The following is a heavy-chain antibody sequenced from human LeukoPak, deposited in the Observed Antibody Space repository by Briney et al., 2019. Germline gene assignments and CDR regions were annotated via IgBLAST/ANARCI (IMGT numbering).Heavy chain of an antibody. V-gene: IGHV4-39*01. D-gene: IGHD1-1*01. CDR3: ARRRLGETTTANWFDP. CDR1: GGSISSSSYY. CDR2: IYYSGHT. Sequence: PSETLSLTCTVSGGSISSSSYYWGWLRQPPGKGLEWIASIYYSGHTYYTPSLKSRVTISVDTSKNPFSLHLNSVTAADTAVYYCARRRLGETTTANWFDPWGQGTLVTVSS. J-gene: IGHJ5*02.